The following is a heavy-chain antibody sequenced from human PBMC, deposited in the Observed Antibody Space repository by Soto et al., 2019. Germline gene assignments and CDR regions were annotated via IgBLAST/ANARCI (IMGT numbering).Heavy chain of an antibody. J-gene: IGHJ6*02. Sequence: QVQLQESGPGLVKPSETLSLTCTVSGGSISSYYWRWIRQPPGKGLEWIGYIYYSGSTNYNPSLKSRVTISVDTSKNQFSLKLSSVTAADTAVYYCARDSVTLYRRSYYYYGMDVWGQGTTVTVSS. CDR2: IYYSGST. CDR3: ARDSVTLYRRSYYYYGMDV. V-gene: IGHV4-59*01. CDR1: GGSISSYY. D-gene: IGHD4-17*01.